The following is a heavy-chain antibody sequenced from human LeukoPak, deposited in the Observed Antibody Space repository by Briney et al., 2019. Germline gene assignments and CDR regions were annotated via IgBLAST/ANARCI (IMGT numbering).Heavy chain of an antibody. J-gene: IGHJ4*02. CDR3: ARDPGSGWIDY. D-gene: IGHD6-19*01. CDR1: GYSISSGYY. Sequence: SETLSLTCAVSGYSISSGYYWGWIRQPPGKGLEWIGSIYHSGSTYYNPSLKSRVTISVDTSKNQFSLKLSSVTAADTAVYYCARDPGSGWIDYWGQGTLVTVSS. V-gene: IGHV4-38-2*02. CDR2: IYHSGST.